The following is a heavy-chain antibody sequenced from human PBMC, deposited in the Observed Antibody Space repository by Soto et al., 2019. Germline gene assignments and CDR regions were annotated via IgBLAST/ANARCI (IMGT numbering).Heavy chain of an antibody. V-gene: IGHV1-69*01. CDR1: GASFDSYT. D-gene: IGHD1-26*01. CDR3: ARGPLYDLESGMYWYFDL. Sequence: QVQLVQSGAEVRKSGSSVKVSCKLSGASFDSYTITWVRQAPGQGLEWMGGIIPIFGTTNYAQKFQGRLTITADGFTSAAYMDLITLTSEATAVYYCARGPLYDLESGMYWYFDLWGRGTLVTVSS. J-gene: IGHJ2*01. CDR2: IIPIFGTT.